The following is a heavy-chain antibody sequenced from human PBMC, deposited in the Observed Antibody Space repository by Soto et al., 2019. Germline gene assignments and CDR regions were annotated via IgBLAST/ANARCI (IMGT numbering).Heavy chain of an antibody. CDR3: ARDRRLFWSGPTAPDY. J-gene: IGHJ4*02. CDR2: IWYDGSNK. Sequence: QVQLVESGGGVVQPGRSLRLSCAASGFTFSSYGMHWVRQAPGKGLEWVAVIWYDGSNKYYADSVKGRFTISRDNSKNTLYLQMNSLRAEDTAVYYCARDRRLFWSGPTAPDYWGQGTLVTVSS. CDR1: GFTFSSYG. V-gene: IGHV3-33*01. D-gene: IGHD3-3*01.